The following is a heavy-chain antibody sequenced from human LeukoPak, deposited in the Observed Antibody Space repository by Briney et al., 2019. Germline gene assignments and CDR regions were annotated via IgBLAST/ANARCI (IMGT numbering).Heavy chain of an antibody. Sequence: GGSLRLSCAASGFTFSSYAMSWVRQAPGKGLEWVSAISGSGGSTYYADSVKGRFAISRDNSKNTLYLQMNSLRAEDTAVYYCAKDEGAGSGWYGSAFDIWGQGTMVTVSS. J-gene: IGHJ3*02. CDR3: AKDEGAGSGWYGSAFDI. D-gene: IGHD6-19*01. CDR1: GFTFSSYA. CDR2: ISGSGGST. V-gene: IGHV3-23*01.